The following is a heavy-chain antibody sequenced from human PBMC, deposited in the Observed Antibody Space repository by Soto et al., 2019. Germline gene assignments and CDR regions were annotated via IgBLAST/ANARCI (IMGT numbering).Heavy chain of an antibody. CDR1: GFSFGSYA. CDR2: ISGSAGKT. Sequence: GGSLRLSCAASGFSFGSYALSWVRQAPGKGLEWGSTISGSAGKTFYADSVKGRFSISRDTSQSTLYLQMNSLRADDTAMYYCARWSYLDYWGQGTRVTVSS. J-gene: IGHJ4*02. CDR3: ARWSYLDY. D-gene: IGHD3-3*01. V-gene: IGHV3-23*01.